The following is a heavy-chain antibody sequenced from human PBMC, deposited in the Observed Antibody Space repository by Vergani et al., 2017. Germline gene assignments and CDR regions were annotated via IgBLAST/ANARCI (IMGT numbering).Heavy chain of an antibody. Sequence: EVQLLESGGGSVQPGESLRLSCVASGFRFREHGMNWVRQAPGKGLEWVSAISGSGGSTYYADSVKGRFTISRDNAKNMMYLQLNSLRDEDTAVYYCARDGRIDAEGTELDYWGQGTLVTVSS. D-gene: IGHD1-14*01. CDR3: ARDGRIDAEGTELDY. J-gene: IGHJ4*02. CDR2: ISGSGGST. CDR1: GFRFREHG. V-gene: IGHV3-23*01.